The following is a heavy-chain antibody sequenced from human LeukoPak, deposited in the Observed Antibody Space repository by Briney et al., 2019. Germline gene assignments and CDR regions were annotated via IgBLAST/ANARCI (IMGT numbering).Heavy chain of an antibody. CDR1: GFTFSSYG. CDR3: ARRVEMATITYDY. D-gene: IGHD5-24*01. CDR2: IRYDGSNK. J-gene: IGHJ4*02. V-gene: IGHV3-30*02. Sequence: GGSLRLSSAASGFTFSSYGMHWVRQAPGKGLEWVAFIRYDGSNKYYADSVKGRFTISRDNSKNTLYLQMNSLRAEDTAVYYCARRVEMATITYDYWGQGTLVTVSS.